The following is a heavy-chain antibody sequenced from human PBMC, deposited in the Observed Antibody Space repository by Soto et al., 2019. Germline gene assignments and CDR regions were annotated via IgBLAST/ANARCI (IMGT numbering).Heavy chain of an antibody. V-gene: IGHV1-2*04. CDR3: ARDHYYGMDV. Sequence: ASVKVSCKASGYTFTGYYMHWLRQAPGQGLEWMGWINPNSGGTNYAQKFQGWVTMTRDTSISTAYMELSRLRAEDTAVYYCARDHYYGMDVWGQGTTVTVSS. J-gene: IGHJ6*02. CDR1: GYTFTGYY. CDR2: INPNSGGT.